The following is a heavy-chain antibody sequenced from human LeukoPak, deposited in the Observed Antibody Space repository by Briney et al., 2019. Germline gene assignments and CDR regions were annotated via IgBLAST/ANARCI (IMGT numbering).Heavy chain of an antibody. Sequence: GGSLCLSCAASGFTFSSYWMHWVRQAPGKGLVWVSRIKSDGSTRYADSVKGRFTISRDNAKNTVSLQMTSLRAEDTGVYYCARAPSEIGGYYPQYFRYWGQGSLVIVSS. J-gene: IGHJ1*01. V-gene: IGHV3-74*01. D-gene: IGHD3-22*01. CDR1: GFTFSSYW. CDR2: IKSDGST. CDR3: ARAPSEIGGYYPQYFRY.